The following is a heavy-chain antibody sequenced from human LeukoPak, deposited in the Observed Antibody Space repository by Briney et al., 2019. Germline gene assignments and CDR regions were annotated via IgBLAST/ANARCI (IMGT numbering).Heavy chain of an antibody. D-gene: IGHD3-16*01. CDR1: GGTFSSYA. V-gene: IGHV1-69*06. CDR3: ARDPGGTNYFDY. Sequence: SVTVSCKASGGTFSSYAISWVRQAPGQGLEWMGRIIPIFGTANYAQKFQGRVTITADKSTSTAYMELSSLRSEDTAVYYCARDPGGTNYFDYWGQGTLVTVSS. CDR2: IIPIFGTA. J-gene: IGHJ4*02.